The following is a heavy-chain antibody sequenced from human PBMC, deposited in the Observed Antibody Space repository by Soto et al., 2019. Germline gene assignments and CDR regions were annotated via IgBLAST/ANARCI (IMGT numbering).Heavy chain of an antibody. Sequence: PSETLSLTCAVSGGSIDSGAYSLSWIRQPPGKGLEWIGYVSHSGTAYSIPSLNGRLTLSVDSSQTQFSLKLTSVTAADSAVYYCARIHWSQGSLDYWGRGILVTVSS. D-gene: IGHD6-19*01. V-gene: IGHV4-30-2*01. J-gene: IGHJ4*02. CDR3: ARIHWSQGSLDY. CDR2: VSHSGTA. CDR1: GGSIDSGAYS.